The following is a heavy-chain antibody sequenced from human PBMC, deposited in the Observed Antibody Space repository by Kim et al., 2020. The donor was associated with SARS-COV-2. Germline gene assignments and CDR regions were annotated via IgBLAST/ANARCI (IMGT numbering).Heavy chain of an antibody. Sequence: GGSLRLSCAASGFTFSSYSMNWVRQAPGKGLEWASFICNNNSPTYYADSVKGRFTISRDNAKNSLYLQMNSLRAEDTAVYYCARSRQLRRVTFDYWGQGSLVTVSS. CDR3: ARSRQLRRVTFDY. CDR2: ICNNNSPT. D-gene: IGHD3-10*01. CDR1: GFTFSSYS. J-gene: IGHJ4*02. V-gene: IGHV3-48*04.